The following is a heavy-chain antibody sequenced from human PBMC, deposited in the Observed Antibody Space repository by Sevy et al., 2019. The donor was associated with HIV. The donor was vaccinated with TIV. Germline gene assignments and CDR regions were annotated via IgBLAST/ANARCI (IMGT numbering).Heavy chain of an antibody. V-gene: IGHV3-23*01. CDR2: ISGGGGST. CDR1: GFTFSSYA. D-gene: IGHD1-26*01. J-gene: IGHJ3*02. Sequence: GESLKISCAASGFTFSSYAMSWVRQAPGKGLEWVSAISGGGGSTYYAASVKGRFTISRDNSKNTLYLQMNSLRAEDTAVYYCAKDGSSGSYGGAFDIWGQGTMVTVSS. CDR3: AKDGSSGSYGGAFDI.